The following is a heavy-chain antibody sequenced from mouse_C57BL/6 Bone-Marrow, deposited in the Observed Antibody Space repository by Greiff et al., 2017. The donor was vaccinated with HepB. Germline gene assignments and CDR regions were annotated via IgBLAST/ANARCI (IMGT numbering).Heavy chain of an antibody. J-gene: IGHJ2*01. D-gene: IGHD2-10*02. CDR1: GYSFTSDY. CDR2: ISYSGST. Sequence: EVQLVESGPGLAKPSQTLSLTCSVSGYSFTSDYWHWIRKFPGNKLEFMGYISYSGSTYTNPSLKSRITITRDTSKNQYYLQLNSVTTEDTATYYCARGGPSCDFNYWGQGTTLTVSA. V-gene: IGHV3-8*01. CDR3: ARGGPSCDFNY.